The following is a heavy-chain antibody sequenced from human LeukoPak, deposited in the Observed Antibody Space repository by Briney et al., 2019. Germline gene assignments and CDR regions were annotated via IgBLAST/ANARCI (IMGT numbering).Heavy chain of an antibody. CDR3: ARVPHLLYGDYVGNYYYYGMDV. V-gene: IGHV1-18*01. Sequence: GASVKVSCKASGYTFTSYAMHWVRQAPGQGLEWMGWISAYNGNTNYAQKLQGRVTMTTDTSTSTAHMELRSLRSDDTAVYYCARVPHLLYGDYVGNYYYYGMDVWGQGTTVTVSS. J-gene: IGHJ6*02. D-gene: IGHD4-17*01. CDR1: GYTFTSYA. CDR2: ISAYNGNT.